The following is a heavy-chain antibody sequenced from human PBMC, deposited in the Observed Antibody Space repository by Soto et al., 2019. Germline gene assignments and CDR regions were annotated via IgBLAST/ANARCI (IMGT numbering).Heavy chain of an antibody. J-gene: IGHJ4*02. CDR1: GFTFSSYA. Sequence: GSLRLSCAASGFTFSSYAMSWVRQAPGKGLEWVSGISGSGLSTNYADSVKGRFTISRDNSKNTLYLQMNSLRAEDTAVYYCAKMTTRRFDYWGQGILVTVSS. V-gene: IGHV3-23*01. CDR2: ISGSGLST. CDR3: AKMTTRRFDY.